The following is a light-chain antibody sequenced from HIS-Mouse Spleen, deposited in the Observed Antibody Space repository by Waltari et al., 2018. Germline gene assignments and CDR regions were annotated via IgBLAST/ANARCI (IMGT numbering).Light chain of an antibody. CDR3: AAWDDSLSGRV. CDR2: RNN. J-gene: IGLJ3*02. CDR1: SSNTGSNY. Sequence: QSVLTQPPSASGTPGQRVTISCSGSSSNTGSNYVSWYQQRPGTAPKLHIYRNNQRPSGVPDRFSGSKSGTSASLAISGLRSEDEADYYCAAWDDSLSGRVFGGGTKLTVL. V-gene: IGLV1-47*01.